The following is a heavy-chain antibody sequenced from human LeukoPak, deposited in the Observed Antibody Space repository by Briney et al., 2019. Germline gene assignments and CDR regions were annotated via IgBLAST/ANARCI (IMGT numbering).Heavy chain of an antibody. V-gene: IGHV3-23*01. CDR3: ARDFYDSTGYYYDY. J-gene: IGHJ4*02. CDR2: VSGSGEKT. D-gene: IGHD3-22*01. CDR1: GFTFSGYT. Sequence: PGGSLRLSCAASGFTFSGYTMSWVRQAPGKGVEWVSAVSGSGEKTYYADSVKGRFTISRDNSKGTLYLQINNLGAEDSALYYCARDFYDSTGYYYDYWGQGTLVTVSS.